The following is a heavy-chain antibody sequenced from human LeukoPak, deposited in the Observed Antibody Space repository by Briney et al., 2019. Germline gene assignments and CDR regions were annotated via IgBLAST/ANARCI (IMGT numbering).Heavy chain of an antibody. CDR1: GGSFSGYY. J-gene: IGHJ6*02. D-gene: IGHD6-19*01. Sequence: PSETLSLTCAVYGGSFSGYYWSWIRQPPGKGLEWLGEINHSGSTNYNPSLKSRVTISVDTSKNQFSLKLSSVTAADTAVYYCARGSGWYGMDVWGQGTTVTVSS. CDR2: INHSGST. CDR3: ARGSGWYGMDV. V-gene: IGHV4-34*01.